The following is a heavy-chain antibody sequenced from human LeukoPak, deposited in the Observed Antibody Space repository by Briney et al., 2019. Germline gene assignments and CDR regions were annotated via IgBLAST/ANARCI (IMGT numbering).Heavy chain of an antibody. CDR3: ARGTYYDFWSGYYMRDYYMEV. Sequence: GRSLRLSRAASGFTFNSYPMLWLRQAPGKGREGVADISYDGSNKYYTDPVKGRFTISRDNSKNTLYLQMNSLRAEDTAVYYCARGTYYDFWSGYYMRDYYMEVWGKGTTVPVSS. CDR2: ISYDGSNK. J-gene: IGHJ6*03. D-gene: IGHD3-3*01. V-gene: IGHV3-30*10. CDR1: GFTFNSYP.